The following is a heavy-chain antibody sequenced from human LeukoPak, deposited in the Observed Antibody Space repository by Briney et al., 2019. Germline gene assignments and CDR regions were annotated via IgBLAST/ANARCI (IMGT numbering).Heavy chain of an antibody. CDR2: INHSGST. D-gene: IGHD2-2*01. Sequence: AGGSLRLSCAASGFTSSSYGMSWIRQPPGKGLEWIGEINHSGSTNYNPSLKSRVTISVDTSKNQFSLKLSSVTAADTAVYYCARGRYCSSTSCYGMDYWGQGTLVTVSS. J-gene: IGHJ4*02. CDR1: GFTSSSYG. V-gene: IGHV4-34*01. CDR3: ARGRYCSSTSCYGMDY.